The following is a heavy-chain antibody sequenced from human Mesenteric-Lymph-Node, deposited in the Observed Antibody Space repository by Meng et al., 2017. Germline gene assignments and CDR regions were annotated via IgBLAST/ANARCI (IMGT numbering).Heavy chain of an antibody. CDR3: AREGLVGDLRYFDL. CDR2: IYYSGST. J-gene: IGHJ2*01. CDR1: AGSTSSGCYY. Sequence: QVQLQERGQGLGNPSHTLSLPCTVFAGSTSSGCYYWSWIRQHPGKGLEWIGYIYYSGSTYYNPSLKSRVTISVDTSKDQFSLKLSSVTAADTAVYYCAREGLVGDLRYFDLWGRGTLVTVSS. D-gene: IGHD3-16*01. V-gene: IGHV4-31*03.